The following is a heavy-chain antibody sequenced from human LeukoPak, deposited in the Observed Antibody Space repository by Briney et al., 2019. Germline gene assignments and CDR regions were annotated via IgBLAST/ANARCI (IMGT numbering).Heavy chain of an antibody. CDR3: ARAGVNNWTYVGVAYFDY. J-gene: IGHJ4*01. CDR2: ISAYNGNT. Sequence: ASVKVSCKASGYTFTSYGISWVRQAPGQGLEWMGWISAYNGNTNYAQKLQGRVTMTTDTSTSTAYMELRSLRSDDTAVYYCARAGVNNWTYVGVAYFDYWGQEPWSPSPQ. D-gene: IGHD1-7*01. CDR1: GYTFTSYG. V-gene: IGHV1-18*01.